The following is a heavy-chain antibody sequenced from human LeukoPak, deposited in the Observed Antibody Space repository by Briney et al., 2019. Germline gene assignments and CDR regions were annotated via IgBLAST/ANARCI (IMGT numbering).Heavy chain of an antibody. D-gene: IGHD6-13*01. CDR1: GFTFSDFG. V-gene: IGHV3-30*18. J-gene: IGHJ5*02. Sequence: GGSLRLSCAASGFTFSDFGMHWVRQTPGKGLEWVAVISSDGSNEYYADSVKGRFTVSRDNSKTTLYLQMNSPRVEDTAVYYCAKERGYRAYFAVVGLNWFDPWGQGTLVTVSS. CDR2: ISSDGSNE. CDR3: AKERGYRAYFAVVGLNWFDP.